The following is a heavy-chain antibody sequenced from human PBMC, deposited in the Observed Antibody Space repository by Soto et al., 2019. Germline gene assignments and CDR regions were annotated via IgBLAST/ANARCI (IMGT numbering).Heavy chain of an antibody. D-gene: IGHD3-22*01. Sequence: QVQLVESGGGVVQPGRSLRLSCAASGFTFSNYGMHWVRQAPGKGLEWVAVISYDGSNKYYADSVKGRFTISRDNSKNTLYLQMNSLRAEDTAVFYCAKEQHYYDSSGYYYYLDYWGQGTLVTVSS. CDR3: AKEQHYYDSSGYYYYLDY. J-gene: IGHJ4*02. CDR1: GFTFSNYG. CDR2: ISYDGSNK. V-gene: IGHV3-30*18.